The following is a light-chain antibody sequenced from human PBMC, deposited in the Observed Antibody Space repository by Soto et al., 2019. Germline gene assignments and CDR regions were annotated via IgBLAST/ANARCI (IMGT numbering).Light chain of an antibody. J-gene: IGKJ5*01. V-gene: IGKV3-20*01. CDR3: QQYGSSPPIT. CDR2: GAS. CDR1: QSVSSSY. Sequence: EIVLTQSPGTLSLSPGERATLSCRASQSVSSSYLAWYQQKPGQAPRPLIYGASSRATGIPDRFSGSGSGTDFTLTISRLEPEDFAVYYCQQYGSSPPITFGQGTRLENK.